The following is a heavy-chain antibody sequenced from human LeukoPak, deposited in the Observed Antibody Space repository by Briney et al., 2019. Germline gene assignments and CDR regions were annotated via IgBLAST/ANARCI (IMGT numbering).Heavy chain of an antibody. J-gene: IGHJ4*02. CDR2: ISTTGSTI. CDR1: GFIFSSYS. Sequence: PGGSLRLSCAASGFIFSSYSMNWVRPAPGKGLEWVSYISTTGSTIYYADSVKGRFTISRDNAKNSLYLQMNSLRDEDTAVYYCARDRSSSGYYPFDYWGQGTLVTVSS. CDR3: ARDRSSSGYYPFDY. V-gene: IGHV3-48*02. D-gene: IGHD3-22*01.